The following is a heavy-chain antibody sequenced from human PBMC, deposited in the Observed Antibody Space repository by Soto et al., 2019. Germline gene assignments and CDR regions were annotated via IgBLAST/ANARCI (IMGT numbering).Heavy chain of an antibody. V-gene: IGHV3-23*01. CDR2: ISGSGDRT. CDR3: ANSDRGGSGNSNF. D-gene: IGHD3-10*01. Sequence: EVQLLESGGGLVQHGGSLRLYCAASGFAFNTYAMEWVRQASGKWLEWVSSISGSGDRTYYADSVKGRFTISRDNSENTLYLEMNSLRAEDTAVYYCANSDRGGSGNSNFWGQGTLVTVSS. J-gene: IGHJ4*02. CDR1: GFAFNTYA.